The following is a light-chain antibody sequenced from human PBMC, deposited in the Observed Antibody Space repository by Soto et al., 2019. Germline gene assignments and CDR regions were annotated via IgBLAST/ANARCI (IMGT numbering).Light chain of an antibody. CDR2: GDS. V-gene: IGLV1-40*01. Sequence: QSVLTQPPSVSGAPGQRVTISCIGSSSNIGSGYDVHWYQQFPRTAPKLLISGDSNRPSGVPDRFSGSKSGTSASLAITGLQTEDEADYYCAAWDDSLSGRVFGGGTKLTVL. CDR3: AAWDDSLSGRV. J-gene: IGLJ3*02. CDR1: SSNIGSGYD.